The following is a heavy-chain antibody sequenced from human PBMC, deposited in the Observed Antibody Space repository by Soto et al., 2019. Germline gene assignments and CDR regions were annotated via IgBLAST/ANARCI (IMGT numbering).Heavy chain of an antibody. CDR3: ARASYYDSSGLDY. V-gene: IGHV4-34*01. D-gene: IGHD3-22*01. CDR2: INHSGST. J-gene: IGHJ4*02. CDR1: GGSFSGYY. Sequence: QVQLQQWGAGLLKPSETLSLTCAVYGGSFSGYYWSWIRQPPGKGLEWIGEINHSGSTNYNPSLKSRVTISVHTSKNQFSLKLSSVTAADTAVYYCARASYYDSSGLDYWGQGTLVTVSS.